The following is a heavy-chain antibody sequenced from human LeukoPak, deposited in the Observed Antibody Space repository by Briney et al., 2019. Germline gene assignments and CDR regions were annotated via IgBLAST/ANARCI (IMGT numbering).Heavy chain of an antibody. CDR1: GDKISDNITA. J-gene: IGHJ4*02. V-gene: IGHV6-1*01. Sequence: SQTLSLTCAISGDKISDNITAWNWIRQSPSRGLEWLGRTYYRSKSYSDYAVSVKSRATINPDTSKNQFSLQLSSVTPEDTGVYYCARGYGFDYWGQGILVTVSS. CDR3: ARGYGFDY. CDR2: TYYRSKSYS. D-gene: IGHD2-15*01.